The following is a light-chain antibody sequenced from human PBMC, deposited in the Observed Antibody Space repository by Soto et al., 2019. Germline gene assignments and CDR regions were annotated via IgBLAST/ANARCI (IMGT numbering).Light chain of an antibody. J-gene: IGKJ5*01. CDR1: QSLLYSDGKTY. CDR2: DAS. Sequence: VVTQTPLSLSVTPGQPASMSCKSSQSLLYSDGKTYLYWYLQRPGQPPPLLIYDASYRCSGVPDRFSGRGSGTDFTLEISRVDAEDVGVYYCMQRSHVPITFGQGTRLESK. CDR3: MQRSHVPIT. V-gene: IGKV2D-29*01.